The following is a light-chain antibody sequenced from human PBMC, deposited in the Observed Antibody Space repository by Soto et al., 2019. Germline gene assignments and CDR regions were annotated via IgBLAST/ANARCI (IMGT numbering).Light chain of an antibody. J-gene: IGKJ1*01. V-gene: IGKV1-9*01. CDR1: PAIASF. Sequence: IQLTESPSSVSASVGDRFTITCRASPAIASFLAWYQQKPGTAPKLLIYGASTLQSGVPSRFSGSGSGTEFTLTISSLQPDDFATYYCQQYNSYWTFGQGTKVDIK. CDR2: GAS. CDR3: QQYNSYWT.